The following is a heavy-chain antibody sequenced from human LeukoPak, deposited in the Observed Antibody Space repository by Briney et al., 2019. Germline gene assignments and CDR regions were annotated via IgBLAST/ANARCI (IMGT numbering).Heavy chain of an antibody. Sequence: GGSLRLSCAASGFTFDDYAMHWVRQAPGKGLEWVSGISWNSGSIGYADSVKGRFTISRDNAKNSLYLQMNSLRAEDMALYYCAKALGDGTTSYFDYWGQGTLVTVSS. D-gene: IGHD1-7*01. CDR2: ISWNSGSI. J-gene: IGHJ4*02. V-gene: IGHV3-9*03. CDR1: GFTFDDYA. CDR3: AKALGDGTTSYFDY.